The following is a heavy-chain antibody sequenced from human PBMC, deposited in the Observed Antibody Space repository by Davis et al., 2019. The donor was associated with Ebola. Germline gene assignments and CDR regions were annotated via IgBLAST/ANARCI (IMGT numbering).Heavy chain of an antibody. Sequence: PGGSLRLSCVASGFTFSNYEMNWVRQAPGKGLEWISYISSSGSPSYYADSVKGRFTISRDNAKNSLYLQMNSLRAEDTAVYYCARDLGYSPDYWGQGTLVTVSS. CDR2: ISSSGSPS. CDR1: GFTFSNYE. V-gene: IGHV3-48*03. D-gene: IGHD6-13*01. CDR3: ARDLGYSPDY. J-gene: IGHJ4*02.